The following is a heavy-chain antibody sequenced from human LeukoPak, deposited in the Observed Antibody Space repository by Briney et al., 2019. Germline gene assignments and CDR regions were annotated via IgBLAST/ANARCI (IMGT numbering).Heavy chain of an antibody. CDR1: GFTFSSYA. D-gene: IGHD3-9*01. CDR3: ARDRYDILTGYYPRKPIFDY. V-gene: IGHV3-30*04. J-gene: IGHJ4*02. Sequence: PGGSLRLSCAASGFTFSSYAMHWVRQAPGKGLEWVAVISYDGSNKYYADSVKGRFTISRDNSKNTLYLQMNSLRAEDTAVYYCARDRYDILTGYYPRKPIFDYWGQGTLVTVSS. CDR2: ISYDGSNK.